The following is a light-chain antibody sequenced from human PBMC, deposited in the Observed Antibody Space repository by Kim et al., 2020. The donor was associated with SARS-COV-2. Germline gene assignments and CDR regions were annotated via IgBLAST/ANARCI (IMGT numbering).Light chain of an antibody. J-gene: IGKJ1*01. CDR1: QTVSSN. Sequence: EIVMTQSPATLSVSPGDGATLSCRASQTVSSNLAWYQQKPGQAPRLLIYGASTRATGIPARFSGSGSGTEFTLTISSLEPEDLAVYYCQQYNNWPRTFGQGTKVDIK. CDR2: GAS. CDR3: QQYNNWPRT. V-gene: IGKV3-15*01.